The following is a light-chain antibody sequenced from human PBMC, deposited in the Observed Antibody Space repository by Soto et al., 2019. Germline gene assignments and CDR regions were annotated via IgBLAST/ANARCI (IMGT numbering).Light chain of an antibody. CDR3: QQYSNSAWT. CDR2: GAS. J-gene: IGKJ1*01. V-gene: IGKV3-20*01. Sequence: EIVLTQSPGTLSLSPGERATLSCRASQSVSSSYLAWYQQKPGQAPRLHIFGASSRATGIPDRFSGSGSESDFTLTITRLEPEDFAVYYCQQYSNSAWTFGQGTRVEIK. CDR1: QSVSSSY.